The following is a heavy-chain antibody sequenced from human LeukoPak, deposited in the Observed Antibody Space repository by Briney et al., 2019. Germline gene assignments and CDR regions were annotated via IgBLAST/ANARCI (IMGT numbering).Heavy chain of an antibody. V-gene: IGHV3-74*01. CDR2: INSDGSST. Sequence: GGSLRLSCAASGFTFSSYWMHWVRQAPGKGLVCVSRINSDGSSTSYADSVKGRFTISRDNAKNTLYLQMNSLRAEDTAVYYCARTYYYDSSGYYNYYYYMDVWGKGTTVTVSS. CDR3: ARTYYYDSSGYYNYYYYMDV. J-gene: IGHJ6*03. CDR1: GFTFSSYW. D-gene: IGHD3-22*01.